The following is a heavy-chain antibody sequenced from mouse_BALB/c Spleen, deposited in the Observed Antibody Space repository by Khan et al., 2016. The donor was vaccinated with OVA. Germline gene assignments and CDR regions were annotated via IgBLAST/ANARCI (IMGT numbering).Heavy chain of an antibody. D-gene: IGHD1-1*01. J-gene: IGHJ1*01. V-gene: IGHV1-5*01. CDR1: GYSFTSYW. CDR2: IFPGNSDT. CDR3: TRSYDWCFDV. Sequence: VQLQQSGTVLARPGASVKMSCKASGYSFTSYWMHWITQRPGQGLEWIGAIFPGNSDTTYNQKFTGKAKLTAVTSASTAYMELSSLTNEDFAVYYCTRSYDWCFDVWGAGTTVTVSS.